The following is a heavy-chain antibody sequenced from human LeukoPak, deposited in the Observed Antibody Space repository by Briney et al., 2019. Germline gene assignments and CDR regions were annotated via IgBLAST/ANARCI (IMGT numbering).Heavy chain of an antibody. D-gene: IGHD2-15*01. CDR1: GFTFSSYA. CDR2: ISYDGGNK. CDR3: AKDVYCSGGSCYSSLPGKYFQH. J-gene: IGHJ1*01. V-gene: IGHV3-30*04. Sequence: PGGSLRLSCAASGFTFSSYAMHWVRQAPGKGLEWVAVISYDGGNKYYADSVKGRFTISRDNSKNTLYLQMNSLRAEDTAVYYCAKDVYCSGGSCYSSLPGKYFQHWGQGTLVTVSS.